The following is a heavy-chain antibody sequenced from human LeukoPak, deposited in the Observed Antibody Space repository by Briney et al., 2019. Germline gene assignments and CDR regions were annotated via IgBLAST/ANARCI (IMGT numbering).Heavy chain of an antibody. CDR1: GYTFTGYH. Sequence: ASVKVSCKASGYTFTGYHIHWVRQAPGQGLEWMGRINPYSGDTNFAQKFQGRVTMTRDTSITTAYMDLSSLTPDDTAVYFCARGPSLLWFGEPFDYWGQGTLVTVSS. CDR2: INPYSGDT. CDR3: ARGPSLLWFGEPFDY. J-gene: IGHJ4*02. V-gene: IGHV1-2*06. D-gene: IGHD3-10*01.